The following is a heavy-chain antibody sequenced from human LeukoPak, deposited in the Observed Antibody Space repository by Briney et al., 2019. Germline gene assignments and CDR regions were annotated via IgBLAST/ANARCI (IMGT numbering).Heavy chain of an antibody. D-gene: IGHD6-19*01. Sequence: LSGGSLRLSCAASGFAFSNYAMNWVRQAPGRGLEWVSTVSGGGGTTHYADSVKGRFIISRDNSKNTLYLQMNSLRVEDTAVYYCTRGHSSGWYYFDYWATEPWSPSPQ. J-gene: IGHJ4*01. CDR2: VSGGGGTT. V-gene: IGHV3-23*01. CDR3: TRGHSSGWYYFDY. CDR1: GFAFSNYA.